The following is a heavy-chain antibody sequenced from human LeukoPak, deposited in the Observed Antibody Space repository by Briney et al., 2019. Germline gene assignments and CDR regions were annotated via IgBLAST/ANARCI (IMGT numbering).Heavy chain of an antibody. V-gene: IGHV1-69*04. CDR1: GGTFSSYA. CDR2: IIPILGIA. J-gene: IGHJ4*02. D-gene: IGHD4-17*01. CDR3: AREKYGDLVGFDY. Sequence: ASVKVSCKASGGTFSSYAISWVRQAPRQGLEWMGRIIPILGIANYAQKFQGRVTITADKSTSTAYMELSSLRSEDTAVYYCAREKYGDLVGFDYWGQGTLVTVSS.